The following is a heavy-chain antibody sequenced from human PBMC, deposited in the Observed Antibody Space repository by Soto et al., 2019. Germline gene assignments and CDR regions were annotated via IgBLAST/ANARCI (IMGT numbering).Heavy chain of an antibody. CDR1: GGSISSSSYY. Sequence: SETLSLTCTVSGGSISSSSYYWGWIRQPPGKGLEWIGSIYYSGSTYYNPSLKSRVTISVDTSKNQFSLKLSSVTAADTAVYYCARKPYITIFGVVIKPPDLWGQGTLVTVSS. D-gene: IGHD3-3*01. J-gene: IGHJ4*02. CDR3: ARKPYITIFGVVIKPPDL. CDR2: IYYSGST. V-gene: IGHV4-39*01.